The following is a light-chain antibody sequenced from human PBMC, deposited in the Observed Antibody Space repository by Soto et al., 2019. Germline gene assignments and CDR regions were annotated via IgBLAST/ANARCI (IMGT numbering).Light chain of an antibody. CDR2: GAS. V-gene: IGKV3-20*01. Sequence: EIVLTQSPGTLSLSPGERATLSCRGSPRVRSSYLAWSQHKPGQAPTLLIHGASRSATGIPDRFSGSGSGTDFTLPISSLEPEDFAVYYCQQYGSSPPITFGQGTRLEIK. CDR3: QQYGSSPPIT. CDR1: PRVRSSY. J-gene: IGKJ5*01.